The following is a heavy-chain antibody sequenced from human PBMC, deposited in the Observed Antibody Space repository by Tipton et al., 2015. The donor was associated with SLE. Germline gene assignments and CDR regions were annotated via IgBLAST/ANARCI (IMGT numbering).Heavy chain of an antibody. CDR2: INHSGST. Sequence: TLSLTCAVSGYSISSGYYWGWIRQPPGKGLEWIGEINHSGSTNYNPSLKSRVTISVDTSKNQFSLKLSSVTAADTAVYYCARGGIMITFGGVIVIPKFDYWGQGTLVTVSS. D-gene: IGHD3-16*02. CDR3: ARGGIMITFGGVIVIPKFDY. CDR1: GYSISSGYY. J-gene: IGHJ4*02. V-gene: IGHV4-38-2*01.